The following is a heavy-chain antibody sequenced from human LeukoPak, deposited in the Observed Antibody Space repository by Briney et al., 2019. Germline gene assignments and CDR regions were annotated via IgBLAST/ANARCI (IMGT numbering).Heavy chain of an antibody. D-gene: IGHD2-2*01. CDR2: ISAYNGNT. CDR1: GYTFTSYG. CDR3: ARVVVVPAATGIAAAGVNWFDP. J-gene: IGHJ5*02. Sequence: ASVKVSCKASGYTFTSYGISWVRQAPGQGLEWMGWISAYNGNTIYAQKLQGRVTMTTDTSTSTAYMELRSLRSDDTAVYYCARVVVVPAATGIAAAGVNWFDPWGQGTLVTVSS. V-gene: IGHV1-18*04.